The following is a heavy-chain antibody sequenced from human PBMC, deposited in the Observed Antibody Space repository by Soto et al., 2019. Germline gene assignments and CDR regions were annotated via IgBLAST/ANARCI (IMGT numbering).Heavy chain of an antibody. V-gene: IGHV3-74*01. CDR1: GFTFSMYW. CDR2: INGDGSTT. CDR3: ARAGRSEGCY. Sequence: EVQLVESGGGLVQTGGSLRLSCAASGFTFSMYWMHWVRQAPGKGLVWVSRINGDGSTTTYADSVKGRFTISRDNARNTLYLQMSSLTAEDTALYYCARAGRSEGCYWGQGALVTVSS. J-gene: IGHJ4*02.